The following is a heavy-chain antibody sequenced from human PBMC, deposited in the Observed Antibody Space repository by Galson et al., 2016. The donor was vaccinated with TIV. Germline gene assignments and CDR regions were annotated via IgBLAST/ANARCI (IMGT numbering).Heavy chain of an antibody. CDR1: GGVFSNYA. J-gene: IGHJ4*02. CDR3: MTGNKLLGHAVTLWFGVETPF. V-gene: IGHV1-69*13. Sequence: SVKVSCKASGGVFSNYAINWVRQAPGQGLEWMGGIVPLSSSVTYAPKFQGRMTITAGGTSFMELSSLTSEDTAIYYCMTGNKLLGHAVTLWFGVETPFWGQGTLVTVSS. D-gene: IGHD3-10*01. CDR2: IVPLSSSV.